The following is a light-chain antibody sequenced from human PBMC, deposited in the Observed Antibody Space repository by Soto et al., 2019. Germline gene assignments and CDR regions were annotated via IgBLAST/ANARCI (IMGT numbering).Light chain of an antibody. CDR1: QSISKY. Sequence: DIQMTQSPSSLSASVGDRVTISCRASQSISKYLNWYQQKPGKAPQLLIYAASNLQSGVPSRFRGSGSGTDFTLTISSLQPEDFATYYCQQTHSIPQPTFGGGTKVDIK. V-gene: IGKV1-39*01. CDR3: QQTHSIPQPT. J-gene: IGKJ4*01. CDR2: AAS.